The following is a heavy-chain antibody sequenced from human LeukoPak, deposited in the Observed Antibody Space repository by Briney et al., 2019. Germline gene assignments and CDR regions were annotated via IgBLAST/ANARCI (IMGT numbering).Heavy chain of an antibody. CDR3: ARKTSGVFVVGGIYGMDV. CDR2: INHSGST. J-gene: IGHJ6*02. CDR1: GGSFSGYY. Sequence: PSETLSLTCAVYGGSFSGYYWSWIRQPPGKGLEWIGEINHSGSTNYNPSLKSRVTISVDTSKNQFSLKLSSVTAADTAVYYCARKTSGVFVVGGIYGMDVWGQGTTVTVSS. V-gene: IGHV4-34*01. D-gene: IGHD3-10*01.